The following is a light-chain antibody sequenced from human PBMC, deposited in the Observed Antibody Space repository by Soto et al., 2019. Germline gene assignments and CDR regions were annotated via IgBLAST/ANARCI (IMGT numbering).Light chain of an antibody. CDR1: QSVSSY. J-gene: IGKJ4*01. Sequence: EIVLTQSPATLSLSPGERATLSCRASQSVSSYLAWYQQKPGQAPRLPIYDASNRATGIPARFSGSGSGTDFTLTISSLEPEDFAVYYCQQRSNWLTFGGGTKV. V-gene: IGKV3-11*01. CDR3: QQRSNWLT. CDR2: DAS.